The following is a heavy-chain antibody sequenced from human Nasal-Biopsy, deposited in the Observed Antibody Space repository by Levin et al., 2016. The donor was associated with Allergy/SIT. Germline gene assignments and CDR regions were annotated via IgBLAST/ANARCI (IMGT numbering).Heavy chain of an antibody. CDR1: GGSISVSSHY. V-gene: IGHV4-39*01. J-gene: IGHJ4*02. Sequence: SETLSLTCVVSGGSISVSSHYWGWIRQPPGKGLEWIGSIYYTGSAFYRPSLKSRVTISADTSRNQFSLKLNSVTAADTAVYYCARGPSCFDYWGQGTLVTVSS. CDR3: ARGPSCFDY. CDR2: IYYTGSA.